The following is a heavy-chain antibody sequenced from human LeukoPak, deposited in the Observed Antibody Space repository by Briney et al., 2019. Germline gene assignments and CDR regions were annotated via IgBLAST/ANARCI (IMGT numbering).Heavy chain of an antibody. V-gene: IGHV3-30*04. D-gene: IGHD3/OR15-3a*01. CDR3: ARGTWRQSFDY. CDR2: ISYDGSNK. Sequence: GGSLRLSCAASGFTFSSYAMHRVRQAPGKGLEWVAVISYDGSNKYYADSVKGRFTISRDNSKNTLYLQMNSLRAEDTAVYYCARGTWRQSFDYWGQGTLVTVSS. J-gene: IGHJ4*02. CDR1: GFTFSSYA.